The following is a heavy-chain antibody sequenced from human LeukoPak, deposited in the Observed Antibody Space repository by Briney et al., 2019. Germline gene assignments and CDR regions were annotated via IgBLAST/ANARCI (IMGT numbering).Heavy chain of an antibody. CDR1: GGSISSSSYY. J-gene: IGHJ3*02. V-gene: IGHV4-39*01. CDR2: IYYSGST. Sequence: PSETLSLTCTVSGGSISSSSYYWGWIRQPPGKGLEWIGSIYYSGSTYYNPPLKSRVTISVDTSKNQFSLKLSSVTATDTAVYYCARPGIAARFPFDAFDIWGQGTMVTVSS. D-gene: IGHD6-6*01. CDR3: ARPGIAARFPFDAFDI.